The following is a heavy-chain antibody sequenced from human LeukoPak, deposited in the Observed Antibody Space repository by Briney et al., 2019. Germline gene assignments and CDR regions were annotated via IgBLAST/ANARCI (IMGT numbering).Heavy chain of an antibody. CDR2: IYYSGST. J-gene: IGHJ4*02. D-gene: IGHD6-13*01. CDR1: GGSISSYY. Sequence: SETLSLTCTVSGGSISSYYWGWIRQPPGKGLEWIGSIYYSGSTYYNPSLKSRVTISVDTSKNQFSLKLSSVTAADTAVYYCARAVAAAFDYWGQGTLVTVSS. CDR3: ARAVAAAFDY. V-gene: IGHV4-39*07.